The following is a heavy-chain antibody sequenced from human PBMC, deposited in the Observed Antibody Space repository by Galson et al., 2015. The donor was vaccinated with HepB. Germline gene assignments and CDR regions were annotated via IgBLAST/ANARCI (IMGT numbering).Heavy chain of an antibody. V-gene: IGHV3-66*01. CDR3: ARDLNAYGDF. D-gene: IGHD4-17*01. Sequence: SLRLSCAASGFTVSTNFMSWVRQAPGKGLEWVSVIYSGGATYYADFVGGRFTISRDKSKNTLFLQMDSLRAEDTAVYYCARDLNAYGDFWGQGTLVTVSS. J-gene: IGHJ4*02. CDR1: GFTVSTNF. CDR2: IYSGGAT.